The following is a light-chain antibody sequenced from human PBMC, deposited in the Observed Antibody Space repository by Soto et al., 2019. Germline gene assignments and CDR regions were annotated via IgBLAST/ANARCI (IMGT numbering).Light chain of an antibody. V-gene: IGLV2-14*01. CDR2: EVT. J-gene: IGLJ1*01. CDR1: SSDVGGYKY. CDR3: STYTSSDSYV. Sequence: QSALTQPASVSGSPGQSITISCTGTSSDVGGYKYVSWYQQHPGKAPKVIISEVTNRPSGVSDRFSGSKSGNTASLTISGLQAEDEADYYCSTYTSSDSYVFGLGTKLTVL.